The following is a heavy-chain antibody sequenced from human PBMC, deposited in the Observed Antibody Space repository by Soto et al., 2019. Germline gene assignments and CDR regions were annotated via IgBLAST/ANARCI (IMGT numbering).Heavy chain of an antibody. V-gene: IGHV3-53*01. CDR3: ARDGGIAVAGKAGGYGMDV. D-gene: IGHD6-19*01. CDR2: IYSGGST. CDR1: GFTVSSNY. Sequence: GGSLRLSCAASGFTVSSNYMSWVRQAPGKGLEWVSVIYSGGSTYYADSVKGRFTISVDKSKNQFSLKLSSVTAADTAVYYCARDGGIAVAGKAGGYGMDVWGQGTTVTVSS. J-gene: IGHJ6*02.